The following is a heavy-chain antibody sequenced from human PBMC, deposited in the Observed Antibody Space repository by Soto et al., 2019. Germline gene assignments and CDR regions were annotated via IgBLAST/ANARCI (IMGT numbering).Heavy chain of an antibody. CDR2: IIPILGIA. D-gene: IGHD5-12*01. V-gene: IGHV1-69*02. Sequence: ASVKVSCKASGGTFSSYTISWVRQAPGQGLEWMGRIIPILGIANYAQKFQGRVTITADKSTSTAYMELSSLRSEDTAVYYCAIGGGIVATDAFDIWGQGTMVTVSS. J-gene: IGHJ3*02. CDR1: GGTFSSYT. CDR3: AIGGGIVATDAFDI.